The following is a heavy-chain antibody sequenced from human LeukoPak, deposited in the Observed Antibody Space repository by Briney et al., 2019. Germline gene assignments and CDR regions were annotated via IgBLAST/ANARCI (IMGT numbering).Heavy chain of an antibody. D-gene: IGHD2-15*01. Sequence: SVKVSRKASGGTFSSYAISWVRQAPEQGLEWMGGIIPIFGTANYAQKFQGRVTITADESTSTAYMELSSLRSEDTAVYYCARDLRGYCSGGSCYTDYYYYYYMDVWGKGTTVTVSS. V-gene: IGHV1-69*13. CDR2: IIPIFGTA. J-gene: IGHJ6*03. CDR3: ARDLRGYCSGGSCYTDYYYYYYMDV. CDR1: GGTFSSYA.